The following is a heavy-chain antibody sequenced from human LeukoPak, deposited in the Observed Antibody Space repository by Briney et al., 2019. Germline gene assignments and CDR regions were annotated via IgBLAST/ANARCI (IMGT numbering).Heavy chain of an antibody. D-gene: IGHD3-10*02. J-gene: IGHJ4*02. CDR2: IYYSGST. V-gene: IGHV4-59*11. CDR3: ARGRLRSDFDY. CDR1: GASISGHY. Sequence: SETLSLTCTVSGASISGHYWSWIRQPPGKGLEWIGYIYYSGSTNYNPSLKSRVTISVDTSKNQFSLKLSSVTAADTAVYYCARGRLRSDFDYWGQGTLVTVSS.